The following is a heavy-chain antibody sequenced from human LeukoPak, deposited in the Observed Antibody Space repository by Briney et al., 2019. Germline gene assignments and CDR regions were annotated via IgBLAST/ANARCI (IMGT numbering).Heavy chain of an antibody. V-gene: IGHV3-30*18. CDR2: MSYDGSNK. Sequence: GGSLRLSCAASGFTFSSYGMHWVRQAPGKGLEWVAVMSYDGSNKYYADSVKGRFTISRDNSKNTLYLQMNSLRAEDTAVYYCAKEVFRGKAFDIWGQGTMVTVSS. CDR3: AKEVFRGKAFDI. D-gene: IGHD5-24*01. J-gene: IGHJ3*02. CDR1: GFTFSSYG.